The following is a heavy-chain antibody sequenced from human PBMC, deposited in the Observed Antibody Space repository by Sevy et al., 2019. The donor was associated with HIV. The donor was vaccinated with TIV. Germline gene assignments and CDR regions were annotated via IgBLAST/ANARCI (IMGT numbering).Heavy chain of an antibody. V-gene: IGHV3-21*01. CDR1: GFTFSSYT. CDR3: ARGGCTSSSCYLFDY. J-gene: IGHJ4*02. Sequence: GGSLRLSCVASGFTFSSYTMNWVRQAPGKGLEWVSSISSSSSYIYYADSVKGRFTISRDNAKNSPYLQMNSLRDEDTAVYYWARGGCTSSSCYLFDYWGQGTLVTVSS. D-gene: IGHD2-2*01. CDR2: ISSSSSYI.